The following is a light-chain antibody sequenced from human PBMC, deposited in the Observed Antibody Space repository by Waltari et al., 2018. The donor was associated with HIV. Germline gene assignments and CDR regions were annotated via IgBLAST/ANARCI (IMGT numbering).Light chain of an antibody. CDR1: QVISNS. V-gene: IGKV1-NL1*01. CDR3: QQYYNIPRT. Sequence: DIQMTQSPSSLSASVGDRVTITCRASQVISNSLAWYQQRPGKAPKLLGYDASRLESGVPSRISGSGGGTDFTLTITTLQPEDLATYFCQQYYNIPRTFGQGTEVEV. J-gene: IGKJ2*01. CDR2: DAS.